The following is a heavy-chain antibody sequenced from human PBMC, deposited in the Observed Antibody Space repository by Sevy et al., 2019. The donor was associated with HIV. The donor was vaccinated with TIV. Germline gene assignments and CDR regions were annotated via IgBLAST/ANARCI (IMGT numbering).Heavy chain of an antibody. CDR3: ARWYYDFWSGYYRRDAFDI. CDR2: ISAYNGNT. V-gene: IGHV1-18*01. D-gene: IGHD3-3*01. J-gene: IGHJ3*02. CDR1: GYTFTSYG. Sequence: ASVKVSCTASGYTFTSYGISWVRQAPGQGLEWMGWISAYNGNTNYAQKLQGRVTLTRDTSTSTAYMELRSLRSDDTAVYYCARWYYDFWSGYYRRDAFDIWGQGTMVTVSS.